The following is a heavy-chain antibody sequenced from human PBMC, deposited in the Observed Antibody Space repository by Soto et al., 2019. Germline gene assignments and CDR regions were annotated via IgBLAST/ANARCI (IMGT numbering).Heavy chain of an antibody. CDR2: ILSNDEE. V-gene: IGHV2-26*01. CDR1: GFSLGDADVG. CDR3: ARIRGYCSGGSCYFYYFAMDV. J-gene: IGHJ6*02. Sequence: QVTLKESGPVLVKPTETLTLTCTVSGFSLGDADVGVAWIRQPPGKALEWLAHILSNDEEVFSSSLRTRLTISKDTSRSQVVLTMSNMEPVDTATYYCARIRGYCSGGSCYFYYFAMDVLGQGTTVTVS. D-gene: IGHD2-15*01.